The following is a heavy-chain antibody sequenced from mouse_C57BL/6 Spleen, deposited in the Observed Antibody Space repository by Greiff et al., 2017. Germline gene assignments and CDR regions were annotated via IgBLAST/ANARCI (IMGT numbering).Heavy chain of an antibody. CDR3: TRARDYGSTFGY. Sequence: QVQLQQSGAELVRPGASVTLSCKASGYTFTDYEMHWVQQTPVHGLEWIGDIDPETGDNAYNHKCKGKAILTADKSSSTAYMELRSLTSEDSDVYYCTRARDYGSTFGYWGQGTTLTVST. CDR2: IDPETGDN. D-gene: IGHD1-1*01. V-gene: IGHV1-15*01. J-gene: IGHJ2*01. CDR1: GYTFTDYE.